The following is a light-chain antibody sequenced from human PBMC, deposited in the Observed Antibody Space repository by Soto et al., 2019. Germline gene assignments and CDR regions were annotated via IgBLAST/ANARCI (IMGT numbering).Light chain of an antibody. V-gene: IGKV3-20*01. J-gene: IGKJ5*01. Sequence: EIVLTQSPGTLSLSPGERATLSCRASQTVSSNSLAWYHQKPGQAPRLLIYGASSRATGIPDRFSGSGSGTDFTLTISRLEPEDFAVYYCQLYGSSARTFGQGTRLEIK. CDR1: QTVSSNS. CDR2: GAS. CDR3: QLYGSSART.